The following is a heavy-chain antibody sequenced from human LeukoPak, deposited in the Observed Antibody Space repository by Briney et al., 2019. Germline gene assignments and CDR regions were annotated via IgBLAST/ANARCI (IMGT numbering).Heavy chain of an antibody. Sequence: GGSLRLSCAASGFTFSNYGMHWVRQAPGKGLEWVSFISYDGSNKYYADSVKGRFTISRDNSKNTLYLQMISLRTEDTAVYYCAKDPRRYSRTGGYFDYWGQGTLVTVSS. D-gene: IGHD6-13*01. CDR2: ISYDGSNK. J-gene: IGHJ4*02. V-gene: IGHV3-30*18. CDR1: GFTFSNYG. CDR3: AKDPRRYSRTGGYFDY.